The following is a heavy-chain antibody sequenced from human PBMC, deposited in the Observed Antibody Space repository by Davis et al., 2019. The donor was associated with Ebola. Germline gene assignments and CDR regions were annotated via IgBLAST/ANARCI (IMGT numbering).Heavy chain of an antibody. J-gene: IGHJ4*02. V-gene: IGHV3-7*03. CDR2: IKQDGSEK. CDR1: GFTFISYW. CDR3: ARSYSGSRIYDY. Sequence: PGGSLRLSCAASGFTFISYWMNWVRQAPGKGLEWVANIKQDGSEKYYVDSVKGRFTISRDNAKNSVYLQMNGLRAEDTAVYYCARSYSGSRIYDYWGQGTLVTVSS. D-gene: IGHD1-26*01.